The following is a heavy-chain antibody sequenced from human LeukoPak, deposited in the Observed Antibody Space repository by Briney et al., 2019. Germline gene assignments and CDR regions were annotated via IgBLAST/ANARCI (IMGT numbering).Heavy chain of an antibody. D-gene: IGHD4-23*01. V-gene: IGHV5-51*01. Sequence: GESLQISSQGSGYSFTSFWIGWVRQMPGKGLEWMGIIYPGDSDTTYSPSFQGQVSISADKSTSTAYLHWSSLKASDTAMYYCARRSYGGNPDYWGQGTLVTVSS. J-gene: IGHJ4*02. CDR3: ARRSYGGNPDY. CDR1: GYSFTSFW. CDR2: IYPGDSDT.